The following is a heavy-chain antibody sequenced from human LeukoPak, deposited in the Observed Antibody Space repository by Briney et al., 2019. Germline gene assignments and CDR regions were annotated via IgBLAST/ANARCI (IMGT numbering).Heavy chain of an antibody. CDR2: IYSGGST. J-gene: IGHJ4*02. CDR1: GFTVSSNY. Sequence: RGGSLRLFCAASGFTVSSNYMSWVRQAPGKGLEWVSVIYSGGSTYYAGSVKGRFTISRDNSKNTLYPQMNSLRAEDTAVYYCARETYGSGRTFYFAFWGQGTLVTVSS. D-gene: IGHD3-10*01. V-gene: IGHV3-66*01. CDR3: ARETYGSGRTFYFAF.